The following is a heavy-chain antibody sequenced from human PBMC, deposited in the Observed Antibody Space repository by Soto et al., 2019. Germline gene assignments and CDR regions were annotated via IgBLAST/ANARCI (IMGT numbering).Heavy chain of an antibody. CDR2: IYYSGST. V-gene: IGHV4-31*03. CDR1: GGSVSSGSYY. Sequence: SETLSLTCTVSGGSVSSGSYYWSWIRQPPGKGLEWIGYIYYSGSTYYNPSLKSRVTISVDTSKNQFSLKLSSVTAADTAVYYCAREQEGIAAASGAFDIWGQGTMVTVSS. J-gene: IGHJ3*02. CDR3: AREQEGIAAASGAFDI. D-gene: IGHD6-13*01.